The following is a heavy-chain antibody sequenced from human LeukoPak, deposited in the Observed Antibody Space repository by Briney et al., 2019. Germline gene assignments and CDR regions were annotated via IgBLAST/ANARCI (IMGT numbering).Heavy chain of an antibody. CDR2: INPNSGGT. CDR1: GYTFTGYY. CDR3: ARSISPGIAAAGTGYDY. V-gene: IGHV1-2*04. D-gene: IGHD6-13*01. Sequence: ASAKVSCKASGYTFTGYYMHWVRQAPGQGLEWMGWINPNSGGTNHAQKFQGWVTMTRDTSISTAYMELSRLRSDDTAVYYCARSISPGIAAAGTGYDYWGQGTLVTVSS. J-gene: IGHJ4*02.